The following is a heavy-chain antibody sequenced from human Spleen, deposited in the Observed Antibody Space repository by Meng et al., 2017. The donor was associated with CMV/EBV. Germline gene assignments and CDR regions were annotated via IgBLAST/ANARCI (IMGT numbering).Heavy chain of an antibody. V-gene: IGHV1-18*04. D-gene: IGHD1-26*01. Sequence: ASVKVSCKASGYTFTDNYMHWVRQAPGQGLEWMGWVSGCDGETNYAQEIEGRVTMTTDTSTSTVYMELRSLRSDDTAVYYCVRDWECIARSDFFDIWGQGTTVTVSS. CDR2: VSGCDGET. CDR3: VRDWECIARSDFFDI. J-gene: IGHJ3*02. CDR1: GYTFTDNY.